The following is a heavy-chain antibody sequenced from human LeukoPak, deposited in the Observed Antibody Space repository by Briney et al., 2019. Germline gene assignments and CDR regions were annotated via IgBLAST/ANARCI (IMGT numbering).Heavy chain of an antibody. CDR2: IYSGDNT. D-gene: IGHD3-3*01. V-gene: IGHV3-53*01. CDR3: AGGFRSAWYLDY. J-gene: IGHJ4*02. CDR1: RFTVSSNS. Sequence: GGSLRLSCAASRFTVSSNSMTWVRQAPGKGLEWVSIIYSGDNTYYADSVEGRFTISRDNSKNTLYLQMNSLTAEDTAVYYCAGGFRSAWYLDYWGQGTLVTVSS.